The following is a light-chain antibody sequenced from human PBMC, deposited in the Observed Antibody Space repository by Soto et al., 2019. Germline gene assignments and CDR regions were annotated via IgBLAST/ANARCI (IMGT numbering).Light chain of an antibody. J-gene: IGLJ1*01. Sequence: SALTQPASVSGSPGQSITISCTGTGSDVGGYYYVSWYQQHPGNAPKLMIYEVSNRPSGVSNRFSGSKSGNTASLTISGLQAEDQGDYYCSSYTSSGTYVFGTGTKLTVL. CDR1: GSDVGGYYY. CDR3: SSYTSSGTYV. CDR2: EVS. V-gene: IGLV2-14*01.